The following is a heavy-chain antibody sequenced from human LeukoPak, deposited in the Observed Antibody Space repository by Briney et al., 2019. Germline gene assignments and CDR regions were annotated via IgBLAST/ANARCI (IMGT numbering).Heavy chain of an antibody. Sequence: GGSLRLSCAASGFTFGSYSMNWVRQAPGKGLEWVSYISSSSSTIYYADSVKGRFTISRDNAKNSLYLQMNSLRAEDTAVYYCARDLDTAMVSSYGMDVWGQGTTVTVSS. CDR2: ISSSSSTI. J-gene: IGHJ6*02. CDR1: GFTFGSYS. CDR3: ARDLDTAMVSSYGMDV. D-gene: IGHD5-18*01. V-gene: IGHV3-48*01.